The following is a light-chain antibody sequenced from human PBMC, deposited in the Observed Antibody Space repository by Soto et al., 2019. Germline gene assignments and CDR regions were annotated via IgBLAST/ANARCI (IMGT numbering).Light chain of an antibody. CDR2: GAS. Sequence: EIVMTQSPATLSVSPGERATLSCRASQSISSTLAWYQQKPGQAPRLLIYGASTRATGIPARFSGSGSGTEFTLTFSSLQSEDFAVYYCQQYYNWPWTFGQGTKVEIK. CDR1: QSISST. V-gene: IGKV3-15*01. CDR3: QQYYNWPWT. J-gene: IGKJ1*01.